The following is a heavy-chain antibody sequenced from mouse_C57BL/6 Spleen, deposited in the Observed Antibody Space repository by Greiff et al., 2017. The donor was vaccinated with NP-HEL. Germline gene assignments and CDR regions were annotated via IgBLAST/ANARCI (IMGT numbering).Heavy chain of an antibody. D-gene: IGHD2-4*01. J-gene: IGHJ3*01. CDR3: AREDDYDGRAAY. V-gene: IGHV3-6*01. CDR1: GYSITSGYY. Sequence: LQESGPGLVKPSQSLSLTCSVTGYSITSGYYWNWIRQFPGNKLEWMGYISYDGSNNYNPSLKNRISITRDTSKNQFFLKLNSVTTEDTATYYCAREDDYDGRAAYWGQGTLVTVSA. CDR2: ISYDGSN.